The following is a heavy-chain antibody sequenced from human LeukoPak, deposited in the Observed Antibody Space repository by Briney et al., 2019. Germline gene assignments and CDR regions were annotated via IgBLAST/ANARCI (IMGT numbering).Heavy chain of an antibody. J-gene: IGHJ4*02. CDR2: ISYDGSNK. CDR3: ARDIGVATKAGFDY. D-gene: IGHD5-24*01. CDR1: GFTFSSYG. Sequence: PGGSLRLSCAASGFTFSSYGMHWVRQAPGKGLEWVAVISYDGSNKYYADSVKGRFTISRDNAENSLYLQMNSLRAEDTAVYYCARDIGVATKAGFDYWGQGTLVTVSS. V-gene: IGHV3-30*03.